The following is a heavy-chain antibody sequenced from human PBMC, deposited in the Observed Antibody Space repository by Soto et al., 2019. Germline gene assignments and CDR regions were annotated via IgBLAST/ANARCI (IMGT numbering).Heavy chain of an antibody. CDR2: IWYDGSNK. CDR1: GFTFSSYG. J-gene: IGHJ3*02. CDR3: AREVVPYYYDSSGRNGAFDI. V-gene: IGHV3-33*01. Sequence: QVQLVESGGGVVQPGRSLRLSCAASGFTFSSYGMHWVRQAPGKGLEWVAVIWYDGSNKYYADSVKGRFTISRDNSENTLYLQMNSLRAEDTAVYYCAREVVPYYYDSSGRNGAFDIWGQGTMVTVSS. D-gene: IGHD3-22*01.